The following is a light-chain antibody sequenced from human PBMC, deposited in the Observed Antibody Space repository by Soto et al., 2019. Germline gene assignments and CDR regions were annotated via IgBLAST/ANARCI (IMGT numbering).Light chain of an antibody. V-gene: IGLV2-11*01. J-gene: IGLJ1*01. CDR1: SSDVGGYTY. Sequence: QSALTQPLSVSGSPGQSVTISCTGTSSDVGGYTYVSWYQHHPGKAPKLIIYDVSKRPSGVPDRFSGSKSGNTASLTISGLQAEDEADYYCCSYAGTYTYVFGTGTKVTV. CDR3: CSYAGTYTYV. CDR2: DVS.